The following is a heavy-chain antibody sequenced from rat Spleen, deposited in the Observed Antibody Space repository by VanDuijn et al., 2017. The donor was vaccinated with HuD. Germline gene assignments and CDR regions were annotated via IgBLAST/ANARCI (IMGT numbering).Heavy chain of an antibody. D-gene: IGHD1-11*01. V-gene: IGHV5S13*01. CDR3: ARHGGLRNWFAY. Sequence: EVRLVESDGGLVQPGRSLKLSCAASGLTFSNYDMAWVRQAPTKGLEWIASISSDGDNIYYRDSVKGRFTISRDNAKNTQYLQMDSLRSEDSATYYCARHGGLRNWFAYWGQGTLVTVSS. J-gene: IGHJ3*01. CDR1: GLTFSNYD. CDR2: ISSDGDNI.